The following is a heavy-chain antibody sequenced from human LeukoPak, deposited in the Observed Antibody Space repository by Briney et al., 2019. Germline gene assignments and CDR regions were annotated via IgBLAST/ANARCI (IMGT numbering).Heavy chain of an antibody. V-gene: IGHV4-59*01. CDR1: GGSISSYY. Sequence: PSETLFLTFTVSGGSISSYYWSWIRQPPGKGLEGIGYIYSSGSTNYNTSLKSRVTISLATSKPQFSLKLSSVTAADTAVYYCARIGHEDYYFDYWGQGTLVTVSS. CDR2: IYSSGST. CDR3: ARIGHEDYYFDY. J-gene: IGHJ4*02.